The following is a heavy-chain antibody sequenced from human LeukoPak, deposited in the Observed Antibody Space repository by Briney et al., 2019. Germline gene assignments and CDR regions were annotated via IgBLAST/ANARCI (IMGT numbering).Heavy chain of an antibody. V-gene: IGHV3-7*01. CDR2: IKQDGSEK. Sequence: GGSLRLSCAASGFTFSSYAMSWVRQAPGKGLEWVANIKQDGSEKYYVDSVKGRFTISRDNAKNSLYLQMNSLRAEDTAVYYCARVYDYVWGSYRYNDYWGQGTLVTVSS. CDR3: ARVYDYVWGSYRYNDY. J-gene: IGHJ4*02. CDR1: GFTFSSYA. D-gene: IGHD3-16*02.